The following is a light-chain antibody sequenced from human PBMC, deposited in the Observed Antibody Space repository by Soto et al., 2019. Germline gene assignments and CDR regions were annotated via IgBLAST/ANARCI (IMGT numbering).Light chain of an antibody. CDR2: EDN. V-gene: IGLV2-23*01. CDR1: SSDVGNYNL. CDR3: CSYAGSSTYA. Sequence: QSALTQPASVSGSPGQSITISCTGTSSDVGNYNLVSWYQQHPDKAPKLMIYEDNKRPSGVSNRFSGSKSGNTASLTISGLQAEDEADYYCCSYAGSSTYAFGTGTKVTVL. J-gene: IGLJ1*01.